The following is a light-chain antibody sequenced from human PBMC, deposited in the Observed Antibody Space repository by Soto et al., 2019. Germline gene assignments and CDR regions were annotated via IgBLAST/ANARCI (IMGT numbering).Light chain of an antibody. J-gene: IGLJ1*01. CDR2: DVS. Sequence: QSALTQPASVSGSPGQSITISCTGTSSDVGGYNYVSWYQQHPGKAPKLMIYDVSNRPSGVSNRFSGSKSGNTASLTISGLQAEDEADYYCSSYTGSTTYVFGIGTKLTAL. CDR1: SSDVGGYNY. CDR3: SSYTGSTTYV. V-gene: IGLV2-14*01.